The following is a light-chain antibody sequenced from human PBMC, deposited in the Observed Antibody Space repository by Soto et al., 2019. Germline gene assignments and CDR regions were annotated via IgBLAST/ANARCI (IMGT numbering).Light chain of an antibody. CDR2: DAS. CDR3: QQRSNWPPVT. CDR1: QSINRH. Sequence: IVLTQSPATLSSSPGERATLSCRASQSINRHLAWYRQKPGQAPRLLIYDASSRATGIPARFSGSGSGTDFTLTISSLEPEDFGVYYCQQRSNWPPVTFGGGTKVDI. J-gene: IGKJ4*01. V-gene: IGKV3-11*01.